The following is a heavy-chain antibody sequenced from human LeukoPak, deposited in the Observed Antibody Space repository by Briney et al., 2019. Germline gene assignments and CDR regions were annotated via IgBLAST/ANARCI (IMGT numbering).Heavy chain of an antibody. CDR3: ARAWVSLYYDSSGYGYNDY. J-gene: IGHJ4*02. CDR2: TYSGGTT. Sequence: GGSLRLSCAASGFTVSNNYMNWVPQAPGKGLKGCSVTYSGGTTKYANSVKGRFTVSRDNSKNTLFLQMNSLRAEDTDVYYCARAWVSLYYDSSGYGYNDYWGQGTQVTVSS. CDR1: GFTVSNNY. V-gene: IGHV3-66*01. D-gene: IGHD3-22*01.